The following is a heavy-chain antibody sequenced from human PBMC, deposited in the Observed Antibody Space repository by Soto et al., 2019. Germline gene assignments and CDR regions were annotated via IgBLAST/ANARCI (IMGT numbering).Heavy chain of an antibody. CDR1: GFTSDDYDYA. D-gene: IGHD3-3*01. Sequence: GGSLRLSCTFSGFTSDDYDYALTWVRQAPGKGLQWLGLIRGSTYGGTTEYAASVKGRFTISRDDSKGITYLQMNSLKTEDTAVYYCSRDGDFYGLDVWGQGTTVTVSS. J-gene: IGHJ6*02. CDR3: SRDGDFYGLDV. V-gene: IGHV3-49*04. CDR2: IRGSTYGGTT.